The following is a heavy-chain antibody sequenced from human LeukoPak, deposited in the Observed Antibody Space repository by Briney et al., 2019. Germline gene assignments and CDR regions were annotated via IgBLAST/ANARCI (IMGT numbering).Heavy chain of an antibody. CDR3: ATVDTAMVTRDSYYYGMDV. D-gene: IGHD5-18*01. CDR1: GYSFTSYR. Sequence: GESLKISCKGSGYSFTSYRISWVRQMPGKGLEWMGRIDPSDSYTNYSPSFQGHVTISADKSISTAYLQWGSLKASDTAMYYCATVDTAMVTRDSYYYGMDVWGKGTTVTVSS. J-gene: IGHJ6*04. V-gene: IGHV5-10-1*01. CDR2: IDPSDSYT.